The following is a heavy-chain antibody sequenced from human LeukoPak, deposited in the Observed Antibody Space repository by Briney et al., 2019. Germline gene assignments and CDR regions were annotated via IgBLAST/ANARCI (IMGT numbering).Heavy chain of an antibody. J-gene: IGHJ3*02. V-gene: IGHV4-61*05. D-gene: IGHD6-6*01. Sequence: SETLSLTCTVSGGSISSSSYYWGWLRQRPGKGLEWIGYIYYSGSTNYNPSLKSRVTISVDTSKNQFSLKLSSVTAADTAVYYCARVWRASIAAQGDAFDIWGQGTMVTVSS. CDR1: GGSISSSSYY. CDR2: IYYSGST. CDR3: ARVWRASIAAQGDAFDI.